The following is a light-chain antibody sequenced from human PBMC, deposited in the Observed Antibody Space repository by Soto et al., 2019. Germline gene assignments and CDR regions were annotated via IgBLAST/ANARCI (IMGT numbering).Light chain of an antibody. J-gene: IGLJ2*01. Sequence: QSVLTQPASVSGSPGPSITISCTGTSSDVGGYNYVSWYQQHPGKAPKLMIYDVSNRPSGVSNRFSGSKSGNTASLTISGLQAEDEADYYCSSYTRSSTGVFGGGTKLTVL. CDR2: DVS. CDR1: SSDVGGYNY. CDR3: SSYTRSSTGV. V-gene: IGLV2-14*01.